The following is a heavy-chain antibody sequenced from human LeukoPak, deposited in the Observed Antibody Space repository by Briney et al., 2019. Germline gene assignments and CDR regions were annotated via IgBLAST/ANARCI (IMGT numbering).Heavy chain of an antibody. CDR1: GFTFSDYY. Sequence: GGSLRLSCAASGFTFSDYYMSWIRQAPGKGLEWVSYISSSGSTIYYADSVKGRFTISRDNAKNSLYLHMNSLRAEDTAVYYCARRAQYYYDSSGYFFDYWGQGTLVTVSS. V-gene: IGHV3-11*01. D-gene: IGHD3-22*01. CDR2: ISSSGSTI. J-gene: IGHJ4*02. CDR3: ARRAQYYYDSSGYFFDY.